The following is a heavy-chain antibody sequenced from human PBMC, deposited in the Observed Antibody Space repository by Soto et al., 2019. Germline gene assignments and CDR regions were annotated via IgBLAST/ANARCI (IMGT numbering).Heavy chain of an antibody. D-gene: IGHD6-19*01. Sequence: ASVKVSCKASGYTFTSYALIWVRHAPGQGLEWMGWISTYNGNTNYAQNLQGRVTMTTDISTNTAYMELRSLRSDDTAVYYCARVVGGIPVAGSWNWFDPWGQGTLVTVSS. V-gene: IGHV1-18*04. CDR2: ISTYNGNT. CDR3: ARVVGGIPVAGSWNWFDP. CDR1: GYTFTSYA. J-gene: IGHJ5*02.